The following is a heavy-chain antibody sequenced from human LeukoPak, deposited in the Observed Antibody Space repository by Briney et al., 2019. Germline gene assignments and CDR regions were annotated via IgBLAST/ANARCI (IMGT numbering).Heavy chain of an antibody. CDR3: ARARDY. Sequence: PGRSLRLSCAASGFTFSSYAMHWVRQAPGKGLEWVAVISYDGSNKYYADFVKGRLTISRDNSKNTLYLQMNSLRAEDTAVYYCARARDYWGQGTLVTVSS. J-gene: IGHJ4*02. CDR1: GFTFSSYA. CDR2: ISYDGSNK. V-gene: IGHV3-30-3*01.